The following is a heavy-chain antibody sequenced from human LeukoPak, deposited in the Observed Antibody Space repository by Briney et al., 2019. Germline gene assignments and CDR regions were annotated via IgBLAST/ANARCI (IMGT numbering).Heavy chain of an antibody. V-gene: IGHV1-69*13. J-gene: IGHJ6*03. CDR2: IIPIFGTA. CDR3: ARSGYSSSWPQGDYYYYYMDV. D-gene: IGHD6-13*01. Sequence: ASVKVSCKASGGTFSSYAISWVGQAPGQGLEWMGGIIPIFGTANYAQKFQGRVTITADESTSTAYMELSSLRSEDTAVYYCARSGYSSSWPQGDYYYYYMDVWGKGTTVTVSS. CDR1: GGTFSSYA.